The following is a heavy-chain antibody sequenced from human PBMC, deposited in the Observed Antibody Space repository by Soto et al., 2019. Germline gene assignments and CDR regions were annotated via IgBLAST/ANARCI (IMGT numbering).Heavy chain of an antibody. Sequence: GGPLRLSCAASGFSFSSSWMNWIRQAPGKGLEWLANLNQGGNEMSYAASVKGRFTISRDNAKNSLFLQMNNLRAEDTAVYYCARDQGWGASDIWGQGTKVTVSS. D-gene: IGHD6-19*01. CDR3: ARDQGWGASDI. V-gene: IGHV3-7*01. CDR2: LNQGGNEM. J-gene: IGHJ3*02. CDR1: GFSFSSSW.